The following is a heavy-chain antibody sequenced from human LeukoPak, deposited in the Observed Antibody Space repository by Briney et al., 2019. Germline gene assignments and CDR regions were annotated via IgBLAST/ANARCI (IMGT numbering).Heavy chain of an antibody. CDR3: AKDHDDSSGYYGDY. CDR2: IRYDGSNK. V-gene: IGHV3-30*02. Sequence: GRSLRLSCAASGFTFSSYGMHWVRQAPGKGLEWVAFIRYDGSNKYYADSVKGRFTISRDNSKNTLYLQMNSLRAEDTAVYYCAKDHDDSSGYYGDYWGQGTLVTVSS. D-gene: IGHD3-22*01. J-gene: IGHJ4*02. CDR1: GFTFSSYG.